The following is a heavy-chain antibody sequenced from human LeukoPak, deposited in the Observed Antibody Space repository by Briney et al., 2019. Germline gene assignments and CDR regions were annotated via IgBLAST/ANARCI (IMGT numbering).Heavy chain of an antibody. CDR3: ARDSDSSSYYYYMDV. CDR1: GFTFSSYS. V-gene: IGHV3-21*01. CDR2: ISSSSSYI. D-gene: IGHD6-6*01. J-gene: IGHJ6*03. Sequence: PGGSLRLSCAASGFTFSSYSMNWVRQAPGKGLEWVSSISSSSSYICYADSVKGRFTISRDNAKNSLYLQMNSLRAEDTAVYYCARDSDSSSYYYYMDVWGKGTTVTVSS.